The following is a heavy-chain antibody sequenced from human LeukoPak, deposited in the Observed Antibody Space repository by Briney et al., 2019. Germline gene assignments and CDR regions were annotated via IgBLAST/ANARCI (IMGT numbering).Heavy chain of an antibody. Sequence: GGSLRLSCAASGFTFSTFAMHWVRQAPGKGLEWVTVISFDEKNKYYADSVKGRFTVSRDNSKNTLFLQMNGLTTEDTAIYYCARGLAVSNWYFDLWGRGTLVTVSS. V-gene: IGHV3-30*04. D-gene: IGHD6-19*01. J-gene: IGHJ2*01. CDR2: ISFDEKNK. CDR1: GFTFSTFA. CDR3: ARGLAVSNWYFDL.